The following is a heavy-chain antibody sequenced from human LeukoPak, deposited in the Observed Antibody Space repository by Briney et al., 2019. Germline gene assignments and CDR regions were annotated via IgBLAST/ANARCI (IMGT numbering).Heavy chain of an antibody. CDR2: IYYSGST. CDR1: GVSISSSRYY. CDR3: ASTSGYCSGGNCYSAFDY. Sequence: PSETLSLTCTVSGVSISSSRYYWGWIRQPPGKGLEWIGYIYYSGSTNYNPSLKSRLTISVDTSNNQFSLKLSSVTAADTAVYYCASTSGYCSGGNCYSAFDYWGQGTLVTVSS. V-gene: IGHV4-61*05. D-gene: IGHD2-15*01. J-gene: IGHJ4*02.